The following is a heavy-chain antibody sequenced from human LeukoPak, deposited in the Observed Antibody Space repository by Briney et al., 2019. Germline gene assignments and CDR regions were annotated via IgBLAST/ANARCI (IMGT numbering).Heavy chain of an antibody. D-gene: IGHD3-10*01. V-gene: IGHV3-23*01. CDR3: AKAGTYYGSGSYYYYYYYYMDV. CDR1: GFTFSSYG. CDR2: ISGSGGST. J-gene: IGHJ6*03. Sequence: GGSLRLSCAASGFTFSSYGMSWVRQAPGKGLEWVSAISGSGGSTYYADSVKGRFTISRDNSKNTLYLQMNSLRAEDTAVYYCAKAGTYYGSGSYYYYYYYYMDVWGKGTMVTISS.